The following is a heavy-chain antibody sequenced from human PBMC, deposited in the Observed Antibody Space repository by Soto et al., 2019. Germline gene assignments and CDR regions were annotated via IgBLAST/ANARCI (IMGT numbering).Heavy chain of an antibody. V-gene: IGHV1-2*04. CDR3: ARAPPSDYGDYLYSFDY. Sequence: QVQLVQSGAEVKKPGASVKVSCKASGYTFTGYYMHWVRQAPGQGLEWMGWINPHSGGTNYAQKFQGWVTMNRDTSISTAYMELSRLRSDDTAVYYCARAPPSDYGDYLYSFDYWGQGTLVTVSS. CDR2: INPHSGGT. CDR1: GYTFTGYY. D-gene: IGHD4-17*01. J-gene: IGHJ4*02.